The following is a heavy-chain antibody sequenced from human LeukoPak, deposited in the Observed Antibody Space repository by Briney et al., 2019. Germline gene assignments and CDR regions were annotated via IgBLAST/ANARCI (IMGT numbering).Heavy chain of an antibody. CDR1: GFTFDDYA. J-gene: IGHJ4*02. CDR3: AKDSNPGYYYDSSGPDY. D-gene: IGHD3-22*01. CDR2: ISWNSGSI. V-gene: IGHV3-9*01. Sequence: PGRSLRLSCAASGFTFDDYAMHWVRQAPGKGLEWASGISWNSGSIGYADSVKGRFTISRDNAKNSLYLQMNSLRAEDTALYYCAKDSNPGYYYDSSGPDYWGQGTLVTVSS.